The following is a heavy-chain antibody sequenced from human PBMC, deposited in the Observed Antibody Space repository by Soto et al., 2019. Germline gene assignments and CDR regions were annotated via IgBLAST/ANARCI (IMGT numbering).Heavy chain of an antibody. CDR3: ARGDCVGGSCYSLAGSFYYYMDV. CDR1: GFTFSNYW. J-gene: IGHJ6*03. V-gene: IGHV3-74*01. CDR2: INSDGSVS. D-gene: IGHD2-15*01. Sequence: EVKLVESGGGLVQPGGSLRLSCEASGFTFSNYWMYWVRQAPGQGLVWVSRINSDGSVSSYADSVKGRLTISRDNVKNTLYLQMNRLRVEDTAVYYCARGDCVGGSCYSLAGSFYYYMDVWGKGTTVTVFS.